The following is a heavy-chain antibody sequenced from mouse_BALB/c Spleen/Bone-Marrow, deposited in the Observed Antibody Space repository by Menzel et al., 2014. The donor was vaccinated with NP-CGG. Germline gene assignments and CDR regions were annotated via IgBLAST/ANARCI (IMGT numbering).Heavy chain of an antibody. V-gene: IGHV1-7*01. J-gene: IGHJ2*01. CDR3: VLITPVVSDY. Sequence: VKLMESGAELAKPGASVKMSCKASGYTFTTYWMHWVKQRPGQGLEWIGYINPSTGYTEYIQKFKDKATLTADKSSSTAYIQLNSLTSEDSSVYYCVLITPVVSDYWGQGTTLTVSS. CDR1: GYTFTTYW. CDR2: INPSTGYT. D-gene: IGHD1-1*01.